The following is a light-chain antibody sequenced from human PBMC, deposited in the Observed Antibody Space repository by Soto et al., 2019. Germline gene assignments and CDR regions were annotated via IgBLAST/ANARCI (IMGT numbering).Light chain of an antibody. CDR3: MQALQTPLT. Sequence: DIVMTQSPLFLPVTPGEPASISCSSSQSLLHSNGYNYLDWYLQKPGQSPQLLIYLGSNRASGVPDRFSGSGSGTDFTLKISRVEAEDVGVYYCMQALQTPLTFGGGTKVDI. CDR1: QSLLHSNGYNY. CDR2: LGS. J-gene: IGKJ4*01. V-gene: IGKV2-28*01.